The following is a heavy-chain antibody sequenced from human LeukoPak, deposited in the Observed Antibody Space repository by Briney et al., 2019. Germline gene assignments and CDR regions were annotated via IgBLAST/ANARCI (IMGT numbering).Heavy chain of an antibody. CDR1: GYTFTGYY. J-gene: IGHJ3*02. CDR2: INPNSGGT. Sequence: ASVKVSCTASGYTFTGYYMHWVRQAPGQGLEWMGWINPNSGGTNYAQKFQGRVTMTRDTSISTAYMELSRLRSDDTAVYYCARSRYYYGSGSYRYSAFDIWGQGTMVTVSS. D-gene: IGHD3-10*01. V-gene: IGHV1-2*02. CDR3: ARSRYYYGSGSYRYSAFDI.